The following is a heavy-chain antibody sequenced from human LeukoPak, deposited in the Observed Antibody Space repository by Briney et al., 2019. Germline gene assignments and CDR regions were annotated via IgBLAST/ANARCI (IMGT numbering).Heavy chain of an antibody. CDR1: GFTFSSYA. CDR2: ISGDGSVT. Sequence: GGSLRLSCAASGFTFSSYAMHWVRQAPGKRLVWVSRISGDGSVTNYADSVQGRFTISRDNAKNILYLQINSLRSEDTAIYYCARYSSSSGGASYYLDYWGHGTLVTVSS. D-gene: IGHD6-6*01. J-gene: IGHJ4*01. V-gene: IGHV3-74*01. CDR3: ARYSSSSGGASYYLDY.